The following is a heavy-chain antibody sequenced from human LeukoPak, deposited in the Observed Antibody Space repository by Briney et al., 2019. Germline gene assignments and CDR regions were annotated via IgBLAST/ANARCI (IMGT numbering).Heavy chain of an antibody. J-gene: IGHJ6*02. CDR3: ARALRSIRNYYGMDV. V-gene: IGHV3-72*01. CDR1: GFTFSDHY. Sequence: PGGSLRLSCAASGFTFSDHYMDWVRQAPGKGLEWVGRTRNKANSYITEYAASVKGRFTISRDDSKNSLYLQMNSLKTEDTAVYYCARALRSIRNYYGMDVWGQGTTVTVSS. CDR2: TRNKANSYIT. D-gene: IGHD6-6*01.